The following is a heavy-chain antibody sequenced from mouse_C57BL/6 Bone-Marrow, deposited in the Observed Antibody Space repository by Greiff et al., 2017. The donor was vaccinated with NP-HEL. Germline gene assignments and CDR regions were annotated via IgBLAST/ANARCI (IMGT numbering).Heavy chain of an antibody. V-gene: IGHV6-3*01. J-gene: IGHJ2*01. CDR1: GFTFSNYW. CDR2: IRLKSDNYAT. Sequence: EVKVEESGGGLVQPGGSMKLSCVASGFTFSNYWMNWVRQSPEKGLEWVALIRLKSDNYATHYAESVKGRFTISRDDSKIRVYLQMNNLRAEDTGIYCCTGKDPYGKGGYWGQGTTLTVSS. CDR3: TGKDPYGKGGY. D-gene: IGHD2-1*01.